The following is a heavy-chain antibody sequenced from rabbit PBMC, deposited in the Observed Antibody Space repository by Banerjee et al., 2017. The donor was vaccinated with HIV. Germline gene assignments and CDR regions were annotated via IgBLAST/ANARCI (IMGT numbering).Heavy chain of an antibody. V-gene: IGHV1S40*01. Sequence: QSLEESGGDLVKPGASLTLTCKASGLDFSYSYWICWVRQAPGKGLEWIGCIYIGSSGSTYYASWAKGRFTISKTSSTTVTLQMTSLTAADTATYFCARTDTDSSTYGLVLWGPGTLVTVS. J-gene: IGHJ4*01. CDR1: GLDFSYSYW. D-gene: IGHD6-1*01. CDR2: IYIGSSGST. CDR3: ARTDTDSSTYGLVL.